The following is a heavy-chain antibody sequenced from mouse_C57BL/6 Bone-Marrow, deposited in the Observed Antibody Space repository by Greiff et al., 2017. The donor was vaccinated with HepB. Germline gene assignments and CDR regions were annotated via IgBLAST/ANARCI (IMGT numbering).Heavy chain of an antibody. CDR3: ARDPLNVDY. V-gene: IGHV5-4*01. Sequence: EVQGVESGGGLVKPGGSLKLSCAASGFTFSSYAMSWVRQTPEKRLEWVATISDGGSYTYYPDNVKGRFTISRDNAKNNLYLQMSHLKSEDTAMYYCARDPLNVDYWGQGTTLTVSS. CDR2: ISDGGSYT. J-gene: IGHJ2*01. CDR1: GFTFSSYA.